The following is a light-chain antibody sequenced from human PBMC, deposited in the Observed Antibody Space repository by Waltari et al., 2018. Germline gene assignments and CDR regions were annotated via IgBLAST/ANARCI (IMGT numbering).Light chain of an antibody. CDR3: QEYKTYRT. CDR2: KTS. CDR1: QSIDRW. Sequence: DIQMTQSPSTLSASVVERVTITCRASQSIDRWLAWYQQKPGKAPKLLIYKTSSLESGVASRFSGSGYGTEFTLTISSLQPDDFATYYCQEYKTYRTFGQGTKVEIK. V-gene: IGKV1-5*03. J-gene: IGKJ1*01.